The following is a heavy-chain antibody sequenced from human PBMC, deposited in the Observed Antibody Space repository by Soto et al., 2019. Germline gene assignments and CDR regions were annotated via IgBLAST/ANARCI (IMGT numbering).Heavy chain of an antibody. Sequence: EVQLVESGGGLVQPGGSLRLSCAASGFTFSSYWMSWVRQAPGKGLEWVANIKQDGSEKYYVDSVKGRFTISRDNAKNSLYLQMNGLRAEDTAVYYCARYCSGGSCRLDYWGQGTLVTVSS. CDR2: IKQDGSEK. V-gene: IGHV3-7*01. CDR1: GFTFSSYW. CDR3: ARYCSGGSCRLDY. D-gene: IGHD2-15*01. J-gene: IGHJ4*02.